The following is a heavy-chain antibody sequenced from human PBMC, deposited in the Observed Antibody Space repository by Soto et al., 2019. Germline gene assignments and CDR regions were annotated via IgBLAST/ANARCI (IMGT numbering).Heavy chain of an antibody. CDR3: ARGTSITIFGVVTQGGAFDI. CDR1: GGSISSGGYY. Sequence: SETLSLTCTVSGGSISSGGYYWSWIRQHPGKGLEWIGYIYYSGSTYYNPSLKSRVTISVDTSKNQFSLKLSSVTAADTAVYYCARGTSITIFGVVTQGGAFDIWGQGTMVTVSS. V-gene: IGHV4-31*03. CDR2: IYYSGST. D-gene: IGHD3-3*01. J-gene: IGHJ3*02.